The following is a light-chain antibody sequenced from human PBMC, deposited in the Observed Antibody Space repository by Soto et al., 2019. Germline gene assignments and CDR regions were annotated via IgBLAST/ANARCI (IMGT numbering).Light chain of an antibody. V-gene: IGKV1-5*03. CDR3: QQYSSDPYT. CDR1: ENINNW. J-gene: IGKJ2*01. CDR2: RAS. Sequence: DLQMTQSPSTLSASIGDRVTITCRASENINNWLAWYQQQPGKAPRFLIYRASRSESGVPSRFSRSRTRTAFTLTISSLQPDDFATYYCQQYSSDPYTFGHETKQDIK.